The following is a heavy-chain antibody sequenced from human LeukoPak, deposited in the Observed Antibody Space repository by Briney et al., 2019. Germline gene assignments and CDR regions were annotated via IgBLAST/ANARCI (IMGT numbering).Heavy chain of an antibody. V-gene: IGHV5-51*01. CDR3: ARHSYDSSGYYSYYYYYMDV. J-gene: IGHJ6*03. CDR2: IYPGDSDT. Sequence: GESLKISCKGSGYSFTSYWIGWVRQMPGKGLGWMGIIYPGDSDTRYSPSFQGQVTISADKSISTAHLQWSSLKASDTAMYYCARHSYDSSGYYSYYYYYMDVWGKGTTVTVSS. CDR1: GYSFTSYW. D-gene: IGHD3-22*01.